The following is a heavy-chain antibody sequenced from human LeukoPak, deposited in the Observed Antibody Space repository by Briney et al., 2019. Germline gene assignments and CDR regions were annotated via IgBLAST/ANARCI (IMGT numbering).Heavy chain of an antibody. D-gene: IGHD2-15*01. CDR3: ATHYPPADCSGGSCYLANWFDP. CDR2: MNPNTGNT. V-gene: IGHV1-8*03. J-gene: IGHJ5*02. CDR1: RYTFTTYV. Sequence: GASVKISCKASRYTFTTYVINSVRQATLQGLECVGWMNPNTGNTGYAQKFQGRVTSTRNTSISTAYRELSSLRSEDTAVYYCATHYPPADCSGGSCYLANWFDPWGQGTLVTVSS.